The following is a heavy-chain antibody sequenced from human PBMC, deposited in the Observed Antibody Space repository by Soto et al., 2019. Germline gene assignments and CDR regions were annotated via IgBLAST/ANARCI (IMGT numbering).Heavy chain of an antibody. Sequence: QVQLVESGGGVVQPGRSLRLSCAASGFTFGRYVIHWVRQAPGKGLEWVAAMSYDGGSQYHTDSVKGRFTISRDNSKNTLYLQMSSLRPEDTATYYCARVLVEVTINSAFDFWGQGTIVTVSS. J-gene: IGHJ3*01. D-gene: IGHD2-15*01. CDR1: GFTFGRYV. V-gene: IGHV3-30-3*01. CDR3: ARVLVEVTINSAFDF. CDR2: MSYDGGSQ.